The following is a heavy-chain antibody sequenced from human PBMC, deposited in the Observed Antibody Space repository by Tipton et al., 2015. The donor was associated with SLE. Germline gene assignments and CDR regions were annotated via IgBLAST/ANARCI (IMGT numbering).Heavy chain of an antibody. Sequence: TLSLTCTVSGGSISSYYWSWIRQPPGKGLEWIGYIYYSGSTNYNPSLKSRVTISVDTSKNQFSLKLSSVTAADTAVYYCARIPDWFDPWGQETLVTVSS. V-gene: IGHV4-59*08. CDR3: ARIPDWFDP. J-gene: IGHJ5*02. CDR2: IYYSGST. CDR1: GGSISSYY.